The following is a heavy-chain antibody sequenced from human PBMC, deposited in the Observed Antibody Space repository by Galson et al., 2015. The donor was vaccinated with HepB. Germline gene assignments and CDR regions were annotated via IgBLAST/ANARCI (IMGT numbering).Heavy chain of an antibody. J-gene: IGHJ4*02. Sequence: SLRLSCAASGFTFSSYSMNWVRQAPGKGLEWVSSISSSSSYIYYADSVKGRFTISRDNAKNSLYLQMNSLRAEDMAVYYCARDLAGGPGAFDYWGQGTLVTVSS. CDR3: ARDLAGGPGAFDY. CDR2: ISSSSSYI. CDR1: GFTFSSYS. D-gene: IGHD6-19*01. V-gene: IGHV3-21*01.